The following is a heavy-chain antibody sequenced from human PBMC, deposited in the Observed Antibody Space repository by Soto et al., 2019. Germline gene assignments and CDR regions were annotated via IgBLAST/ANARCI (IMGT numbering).Heavy chain of an antibody. V-gene: IGHV3-30*18. CDR3: AQESDSFDI. CDR1: GFSFSSYA. CDR2: ISYDGSDK. Sequence: GGSLRLSCEDSGFSFSSYAMHWVRQAPGKGLEWVAFISYDGSDKFYADSVKGRFTISRDNSKNTLYLQMNSLRAEDTAVYYCAQESDSFDIWGQGTMVTVSS. J-gene: IGHJ3*02.